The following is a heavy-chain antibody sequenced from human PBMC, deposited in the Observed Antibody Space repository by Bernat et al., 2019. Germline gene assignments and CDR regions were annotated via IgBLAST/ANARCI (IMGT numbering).Heavy chain of an antibody. CDR1: GGSISSDY. V-gene: IGHV4-59*01. Sequence: QVQLQESGPGLVKPSETLSLTCTVSGGSISSDYWSWIRQPPGKGLEWIWYIYYSGSTNYNPSLKSRITISVDTSKNQFSLKLSSVTAADTAVYYCARGGQSGWYYFDYWGQGTLVTVSS. D-gene: IGHD6-19*01. CDR2: IYYSGST. J-gene: IGHJ4*02. CDR3: ARGGQSGWYYFDY.